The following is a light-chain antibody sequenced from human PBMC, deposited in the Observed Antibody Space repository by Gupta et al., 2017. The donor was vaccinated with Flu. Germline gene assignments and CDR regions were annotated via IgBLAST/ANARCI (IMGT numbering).Light chain of an antibody. CDR3: SSYAGSNNV. CDR2: EVS. Sequence: GTSSDVGGYNYVSWYQQHPGKAPKLMIYEVSKRPSGVPDRFSGSKSGNTASLTVSGLQAEDEADYYCSSYAGSNNVFGTGTKVTVL. V-gene: IGLV2-8*01. CDR1: SSDVGGYNY. J-gene: IGLJ1*01.